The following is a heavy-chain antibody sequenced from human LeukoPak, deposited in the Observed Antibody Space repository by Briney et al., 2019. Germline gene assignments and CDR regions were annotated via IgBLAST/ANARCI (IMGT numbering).Heavy chain of an antibody. CDR1: GGSISSSLYY. Sequence: PSETLSLTRNVSGGSISSSLYYWGWIRQPPGKGLEWIGTIYYSGSTYNNPSLKSRVTISVDTSKNQFSLKLSSVTAADTAVYYFARHAGSYYYDASGYYYPDYWGQGTLVTVPS. J-gene: IGHJ4*02. V-gene: IGHV4-39*01. D-gene: IGHD3-22*01. CDR2: IYYSGST. CDR3: ARHAGSYYYDASGYYYPDY.